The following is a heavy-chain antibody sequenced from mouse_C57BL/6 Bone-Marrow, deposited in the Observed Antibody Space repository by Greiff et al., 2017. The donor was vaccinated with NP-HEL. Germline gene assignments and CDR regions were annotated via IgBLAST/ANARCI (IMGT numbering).Heavy chain of an antibody. CDR1: GFTFSSYA. J-gene: IGHJ4*01. CDR2: ISDGGSYT. CDR3: AREGVITTVGDAMDY. Sequence: EVKLVESGGGLVKPGGSLKLSCAASGFTFSSYAMSWVRQTPEKRLEWVATISDGGSYTYYPDNVKGRFTISRDNAKNNLYLQMSHLKSEDTAMYYCAREGVITTVGDAMDYWGQGTSVTVSS. D-gene: IGHD1-1*01. V-gene: IGHV5-4*01.